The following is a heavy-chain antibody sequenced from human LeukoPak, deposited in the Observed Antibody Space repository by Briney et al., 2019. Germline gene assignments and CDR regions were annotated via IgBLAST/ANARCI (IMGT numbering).Heavy chain of an antibody. CDR2: ISGSGGST. D-gene: IGHD3-22*01. V-gene: IGHV3-23*01. Sequence: PGGSLRLSCAASGFTFSSYAMSWVRQAPGKGLEWVSAISGSGGSTYYADSVKDRFTISRDNSKNTLYLQMNSLRAEDTAVYYCAKDARITMIVVARRFAFDIWGQGTMVTVSS. CDR3: AKDARITMIVVARRFAFDI. J-gene: IGHJ3*02. CDR1: GFTFSSYA.